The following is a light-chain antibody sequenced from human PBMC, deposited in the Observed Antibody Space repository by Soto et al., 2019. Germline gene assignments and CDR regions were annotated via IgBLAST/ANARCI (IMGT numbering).Light chain of an antibody. CDR3: QQYTNWPPLS. CDR1: QSVHRD. Sequence: EIVMTQSPATLSLSPGDGATLSCRASQSVHRDLAWYQQKPGQAPRLLIYDASTRAPGIPARFSGAGSGTEFTLTISSLQSEDFAIYYCQQYTNWPPLSFGGGTKVEI. V-gene: IGKV3-15*01. J-gene: IGKJ4*01. CDR2: DAS.